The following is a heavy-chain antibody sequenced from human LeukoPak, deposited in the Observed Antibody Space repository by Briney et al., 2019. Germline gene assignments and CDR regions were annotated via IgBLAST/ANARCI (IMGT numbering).Heavy chain of an antibody. J-gene: IGHJ5*02. V-gene: IGHV3-21*01. Sequence: GGSLRLSCAASGFTFSSYSMNWVRQAPGKGLEWVSSISSSSYIYYADSVKGRFTISRDNAKNSLYLQMNSLRAEDTAVYYCARKVGATVGWFDPWGQGTLVTVSS. CDR3: ARKVGATVGWFDP. CDR2: ISSSSYI. D-gene: IGHD1-26*01. CDR1: GFTFSSYS.